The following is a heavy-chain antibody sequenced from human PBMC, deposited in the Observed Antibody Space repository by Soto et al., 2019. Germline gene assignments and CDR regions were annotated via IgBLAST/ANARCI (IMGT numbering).Heavy chain of an antibody. D-gene: IGHD6-13*01. J-gene: IGHJ4*02. CDR1: GYTFTSYG. Sequence: ASVKVSCKASGYTFTSYGISWVRQAPGQGLEWMGWINPSGGSTNYAQKFQGRVTLARDTFTSTVYMELSSLRSEDTAIYYCARGLAAGDYWGQGTLVTVSS. V-gene: IGHV1-46*01. CDR2: INPSGGST. CDR3: ARGLAAGDY.